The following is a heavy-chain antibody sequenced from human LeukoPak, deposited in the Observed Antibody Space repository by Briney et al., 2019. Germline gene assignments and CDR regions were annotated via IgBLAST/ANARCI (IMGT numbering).Heavy chain of an antibody. V-gene: IGHV3-30*11. CDR2: ISYDGSNK. CDR3: ARDESLLRLGTPTS. J-gene: IGHJ5*02. CDR1: GFTFGDHA. D-gene: IGHD3-16*01. Sequence: GGSLRLSCSTSGFTFGDHAMSWVRQAPGKGLEWVAVISYDGSNKYYADSVKGRFTISRDNSKNTLYLQMNSLRAEDTAVYYCARDESLLRLGTPTSWGQGTLVTVPS.